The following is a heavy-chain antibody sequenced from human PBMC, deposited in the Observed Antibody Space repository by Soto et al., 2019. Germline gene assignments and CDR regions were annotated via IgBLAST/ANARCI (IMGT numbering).Heavy chain of an antibody. J-gene: IGHJ4*02. CDR2: ITDSGSST. V-gene: IGHV3-23*01. D-gene: IGHD6-19*01. CDR3: AKDLQSSGWYDFDH. CDR1: GFTFSSYA. Sequence: GGSLRLSCAASGFTFSSYAMSWVRQAPGKGLEWVSIITDSGSSTYYADSVKGRFTISRDNLKNTLYLQMNTLRAEDTAVYYCAKDLQSSGWYDFDHWGQGTLVTVSS.